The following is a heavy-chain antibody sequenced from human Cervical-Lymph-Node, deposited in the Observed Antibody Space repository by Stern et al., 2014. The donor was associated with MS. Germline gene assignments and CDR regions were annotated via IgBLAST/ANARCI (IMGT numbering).Heavy chain of an antibody. CDR3: AAIGPLMEGAAFDI. D-gene: IGHD3-16*01. V-gene: IGHV4-31*03. Sequence: VQLVESGPGLVKPSQTLSLSCTVSGAPINSGGYYWTWIRQLPGKGLEWVGYIHHSGATFYNPSLKSRVSISVHTSENQFSLKLNSVTAADTAVYYCAAIGPLMEGAAFDIWGQGTMVTVSP. J-gene: IGHJ3*02. CDR2: IHHSGAT. CDR1: GAPINSGGYY.